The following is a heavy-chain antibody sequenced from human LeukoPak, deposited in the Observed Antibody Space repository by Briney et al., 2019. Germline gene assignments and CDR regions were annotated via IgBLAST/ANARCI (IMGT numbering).Heavy chain of an antibody. D-gene: IGHD3-10*01. V-gene: IGHV1-69*04. CDR1: GGTFSSYA. CDR3: ASCRYYYGSGSYYFYYYYYMDV. J-gene: IGHJ6*03. CDR2: IIPILGIA. Sequence: SVKVSCKASGGTFSSYAISWVRQAPGQGLEWMGRIIPILGIANYAQKFQGRVTITADKSTSTAYMELSSLRSEDTAVYYCASCRYYYGSGSYYFYYYYYMDVWGKGTTVTVSS.